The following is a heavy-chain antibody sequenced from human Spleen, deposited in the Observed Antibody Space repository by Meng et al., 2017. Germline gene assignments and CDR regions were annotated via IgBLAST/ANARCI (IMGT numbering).Heavy chain of an antibody. Sequence: SETLSLTCSVSGDSISNYYWNWLRQPAGKRLEWIGRTYVGGSTDYNPSLRSRVTVSVDTSKNQISLRLASVTATDTAVYYCARDVTSSGSYRFNWFDPWGQGTLVTVSS. J-gene: IGHJ5*02. CDR1: GDSISNYY. V-gene: IGHV4-4*07. CDR3: ARDVTSSGSYRFNWFDP. D-gene: IGHD3-10*01. CDR2: TYVGGST.